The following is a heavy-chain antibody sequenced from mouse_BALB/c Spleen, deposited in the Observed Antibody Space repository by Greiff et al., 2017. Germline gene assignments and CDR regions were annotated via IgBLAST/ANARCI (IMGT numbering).Heavy chain of an antibody. CDR1: GFTFSSYT. Sequence: EVMLVESGGGLVKPGGSLKLSCAASGFTFSSYTMSWVRQTPEKRLEWVATISSGGSYTYYPDSVKGRFTISRDNAKNTLYLQMSSLKSEDTAMYYCTRGITTPYYAMDYWGQGTSVTVSS. V-gene: IGHV5-6-4*01. CDR3: TRGITTPYYAMDY. CDR2: ISSGGSYT. J-gene: IGHJ4*01. D-gene: IGHD2-4*01.